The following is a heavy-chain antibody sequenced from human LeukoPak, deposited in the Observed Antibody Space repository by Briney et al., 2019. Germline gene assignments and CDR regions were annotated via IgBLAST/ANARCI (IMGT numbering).Heavy chain of an antibody. CDR3: AKRTQWELLSHPFDY. V-gene: IGHV3-23*01. CDR2: ISSSGDIT. Sequence: PGGSLRLSCAASGFTFSNYAMSWVRQAPGKGLEWVSIISSSGDITYYADSVKGRFTISRDNSRNTVYLQMNNLRAEDTALYYCAKRTQWELLSHPFDYWGQGTLVTVSS. CDR1: GFTFSNYA. J-gene: IGHJ4*02. D-gene: IGHD1-26*01.